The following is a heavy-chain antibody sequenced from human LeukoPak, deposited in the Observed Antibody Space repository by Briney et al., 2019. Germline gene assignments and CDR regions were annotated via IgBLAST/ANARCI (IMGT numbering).Heavy chain of an antibody. V-gene: IGHV1-2*02. Sequence: GASVKVSCKASGYTFTGYYMHWVRQAPGQGLEWMGWINPNSGGTNYAQKFQGRVTMTRDTSISTAYMELSRLRSDDTAVYYCARAVAGPHGNFDYWGQGTLVTVSS. CDR3: ARAVAGPHGNFDY. J-gene: IGHJ4*02. CDR2: INPNSGGT. D-gene: IGHD6-19*01. CDR1: GYTFTGYY.